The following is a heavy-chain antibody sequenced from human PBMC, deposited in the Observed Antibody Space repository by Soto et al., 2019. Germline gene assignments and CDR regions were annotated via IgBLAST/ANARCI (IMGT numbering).Heavy chain of an antibody. CDR3: ARDGMTTGDT. V-gene: IGHV4-4*07. CDR1: GFSVTSYT. D-gene: IGHD2-21*02. Sequence: QLQLQESGPGQVRPSETLSLTCSVSGFSVTSYTWSWVRQPANKGLEWIGRVFSSVSATYNPSLKSRVSISMDTAENRSSLKLDSVTAADAGGYFCARDGMTTGDTWGPGTLVTVSS. J-gene: IGHJ4*02. CDR2: VFSSVSA.